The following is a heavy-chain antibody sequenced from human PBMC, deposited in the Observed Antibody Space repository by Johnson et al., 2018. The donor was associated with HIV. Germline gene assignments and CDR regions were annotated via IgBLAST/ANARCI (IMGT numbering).Heavy chain of an antibody. J-gene: IGHJ3*02. CDR3: ARGALGSFDI. D-gene: IGHD3-10*01. CDR2: ISYDGSNT. V-gene: IGHV3-30*04. CDR1: GFTFSSYA. Sequence: QMQLVESGGGVVQPGRSLRLSCAASGFTFSSYAMHWVRQAPGKGLEWVAVISYDGSNTNYADSVKGRFTISRDNAKNTVYLQMDSLRDEDMAVYYCARGALGSFDIWGQGTMVTVSA.